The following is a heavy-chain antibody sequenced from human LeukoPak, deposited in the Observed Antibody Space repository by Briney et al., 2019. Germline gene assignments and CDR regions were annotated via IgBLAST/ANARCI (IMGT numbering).Heavy chain of an antibody. Sequence: SVKVSCKASGYTFTGYYIHWVRQAPGQGLQWMGWMNPNSGNTGYAQKFQGRVTMTRNTSISTAYMELSSLRSEDTAVYYCARVPINWGWADDGDYWGQGTLVTVSS. CDR1: GYTFTGYY. D-gene: IGHD7-27*01. V-gene: IGHV1-8*02. CDR3: ARVPINWGWADDGDY. J-gene: IGHJ4*02. CDR2: MNPNSGNT.